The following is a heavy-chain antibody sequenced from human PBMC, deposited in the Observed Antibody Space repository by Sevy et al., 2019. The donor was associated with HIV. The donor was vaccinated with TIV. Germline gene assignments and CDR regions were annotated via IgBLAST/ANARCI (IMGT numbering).Heavy chain of an antibody. V-gene: IGHV4-59*13. CDR3: ARVRDYYDSSGYYYGGGFDY. Sequence: TLSLTCTVSGGSISSYYWSWIRQPPGKGLEWIGYIYYSGSTNYNPSLKSRVTISVDTSKNQFSLKLSSVTAADTAVYYCARVRDYYDSSGYYYGGGFDYWGQGTLVTVSS. CDR2: IYYSGST. CDR1: GGSISSYY. J-gene: IGHJ4*02. D-gene: IGHD3-22*01.